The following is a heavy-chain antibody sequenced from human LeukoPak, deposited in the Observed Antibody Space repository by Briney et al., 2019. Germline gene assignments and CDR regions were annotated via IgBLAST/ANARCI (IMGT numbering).Heavy chain of an antibody. V-gene: IGHV4-4*09. D-gene: IGHD2-2*01. CDR3: ARGYCSSTSCFDP. CDR2: IYTSGST. J-gene: IGHJ5*02. CDR1: GGSISSYY. Sequence: SETLSLTCTVSGGSISSYYWSWIRQPPGKGLEWIGYIYTSGSTNYNPSLKSRVTISVDTSKNQFSLKLSSVTAADSAVYYCARGYCSSTSCFDPWGQGTLVTVSS.